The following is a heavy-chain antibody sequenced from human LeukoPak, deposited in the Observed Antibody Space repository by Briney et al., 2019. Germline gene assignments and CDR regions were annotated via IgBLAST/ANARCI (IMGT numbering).Heavy chain of an antibody. CDR3: VGGTITMVRGVSNNNYGMDV. CDR2: INPSGGST. J-gene: IGHJ6*04. Sequence: GASVKVSCKASGYTFTSYYMHWVRQAPGQGLEWMGIINPSGGSTSYAQKFQGRVTMTRDTSTSTVYMELSSLRSEDTAVYYCVGGTITMVRGVSNNNYGMDVWGKGTTVTVSS. V-gene: IGHV1-46*01. D-gene: IGHD3-10*01. CDR1: GYTFTSYY.